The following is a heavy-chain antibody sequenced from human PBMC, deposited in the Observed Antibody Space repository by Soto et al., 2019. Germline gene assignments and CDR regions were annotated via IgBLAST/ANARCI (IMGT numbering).Heavy chain of an antibody. V-gene: IGHV4-31*03. J-gene: IGHJ4*02. Sequence: ASETLSLTCTVSGGSISSGGYYWSWIRQHPGKGLEWIGYIYYSGSTYYNPSLKSRVTISVDTSKNQFSLKLSSVTAADTAVYYCARSIRGYCSSTSCHGFDYWGQGTLVTVSS. CDR2: IYYSGST. CDR1: GGSISSGGYY. D-gene: IGHD2-2*03. CDR3: ARSIRGYCSSTSCHGFDY.